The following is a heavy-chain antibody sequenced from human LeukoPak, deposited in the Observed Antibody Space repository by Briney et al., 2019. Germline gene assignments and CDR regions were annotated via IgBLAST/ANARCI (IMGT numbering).Heavy chain of an antibody. CDR1: GFTFSSYS. CDR3: ARDHRPTMTTVTTYYFDY. D-gene: IGHD4-17*01. V-gene: IGHV3-21*01. J-gene: IGHJ4*02. CDR2: ISSSSSYI. Sequence: PGGSLRLSCAASGFTFSSYSMNWVRQAPGKGLEWVSSISSSSSYIYYADSVKGRFTISRDNAKNSLYLQMNSLRAEDTAVYYCARDHRPTMTTVTTYYFDYWGQGTLVTVSS.